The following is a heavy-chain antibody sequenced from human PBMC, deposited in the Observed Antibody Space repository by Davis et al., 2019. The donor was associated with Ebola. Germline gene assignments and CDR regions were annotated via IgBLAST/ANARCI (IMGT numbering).Heavy chain of an antibody. J-gene: IGHJ5*02. Sequence: GESLKISCQASGYRFSNYWIGWVRQLPGKDLEWVAIIHPNDYDARYRPSFQGQVTISVDTSINTAYLQWNSLKASDTAMYYCVRHYNWFDPWGHGTLVTVSS. CDR3: VRHYNWFDP. CDR1: GYRFSNYW. CDR2: IHPNDYDA. V-gene: IGHV5-51*01.